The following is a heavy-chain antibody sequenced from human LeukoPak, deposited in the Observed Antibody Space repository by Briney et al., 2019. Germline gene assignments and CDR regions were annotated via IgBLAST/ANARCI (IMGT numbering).Heavy chain of an antibody. V-gene: IGHV3-33*01. J-gene: IGHJ3*02. CDR2: IWYDGSNK. D-gene: IGHD5-18*01. CDR1: GFTFSSYG. CDR3: ARGEVDTAMARSGAFDI. Sequence: GGSLRLSCAASGFTFSSYGMHWVRQAPGKGLEWVAVIWYDGSNKYYADSVKGRFTISRDNSKNTLYLQMNSLRAEDTAVYYCARGEVDTAMARSGAFDIWGQGTMVTVSS.